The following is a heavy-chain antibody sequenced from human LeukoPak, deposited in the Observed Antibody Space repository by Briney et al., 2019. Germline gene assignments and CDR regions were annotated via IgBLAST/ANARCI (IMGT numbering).Heavy chain of an antibody. CDR2: INHSGST. CDR1: GGSFSGYY. J-gene: IGHJ4*02. D-gene: IGHD3-22*01. Sequence: PSETLSLTCAVYGGSFSGYYWSWIRRPPGKGLEWIGEINHSGSTNYNPSLESRVTISVDTSKNQFSLKLSSVTAADTAVYYCARGPLLSSGYYYGYYWGQGTLVTVSS. V-gene: IGHV4-34*01. CDR3: ARGPLLSSGYYYGYY.